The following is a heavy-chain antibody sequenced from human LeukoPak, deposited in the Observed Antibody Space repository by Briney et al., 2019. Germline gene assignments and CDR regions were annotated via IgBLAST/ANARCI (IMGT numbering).Heavy chain of an antibody. J-gene: IGHJ4*02. D-gene: IGHD6-13*01. V-gene: IGHV4-59*12. Sequence: SETLSLTCTVSGGSISTYYWSWIRQPPGKGLEWIGYIYYTGSTNYNPSLKSRVTISVDTSKNQFSLKLSSVTAADTAVYYCARDTTAAGLLDYWGQGTLVTVSS. CDR3: ARDTTAAGLLDY. CDR1: GGSISTYY. CDR2: IYYTGST.